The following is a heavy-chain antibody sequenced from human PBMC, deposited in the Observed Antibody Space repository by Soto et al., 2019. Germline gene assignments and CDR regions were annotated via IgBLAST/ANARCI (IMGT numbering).Heavy chain of an antibody. D-gene: IGHD3-10*01. J-gene: IGHJ4*02. CDR1: GGSINSGCYC. CDR3: STGILG. V-gene: IGHV4-31*03. CDR2: ISYGGST. Sequence: QVQLQESGPGLVKPSQTLSLTCTVSGGSINSGCYCWSWMRQHPGQGLDWIGCISYGGSTTYNPSLNIRVTISVDTSNNQFSLKLTAVTAADTAVNYCSTGILGWGQGALITVSS.